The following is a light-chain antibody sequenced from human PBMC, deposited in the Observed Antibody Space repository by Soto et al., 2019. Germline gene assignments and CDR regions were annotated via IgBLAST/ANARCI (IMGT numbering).Light chain of an antibody. CDR2: KAS. V-gene: IGKV1-5*03. J-gene: IGKJ4*01. Sequence: DIQMTQSPSTLSASVGDRVTITCRASQSISSWLAWYQQKPGKAPKLLIYKASSLESGVPSRFSGGGSGTEFTLTISSLQPDDFATYYCQQYNSYSPGVTFGGGTKVEIK. CDR3: QQYNSYSPGVT. CDR1: QSISSW.